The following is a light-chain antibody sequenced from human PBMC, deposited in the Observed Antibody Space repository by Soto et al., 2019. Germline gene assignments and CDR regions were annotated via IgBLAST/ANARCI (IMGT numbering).Light chain of an antibody. CDR3: QQYNNWPL. CDR1: QSVSSN. Sequence: EIVMSQSPATLSVSPGERATLSCRASQSVSSNLAWYQQKPGQAPRLLIYDASTRATGIPARFSGSGSGTEFTLTISSLQSEDFAVYYCQQYNNWPLFGPGTKADIK. J-gene: IGKJ3*01. CDR2: DAS. V-gene: IGKV3-15*01.